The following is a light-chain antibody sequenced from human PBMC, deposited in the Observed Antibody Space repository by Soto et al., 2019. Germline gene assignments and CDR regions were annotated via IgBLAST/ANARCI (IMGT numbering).Light chain of an antibody. Sequence: QSVLTQPRSVSGSPGQSVTISCTGTSSDIGDYNYVSWYQQHPGKAPKLVIYDVTKRPSGVPDRFSGSKSGNTASLTISGLQAEDEADYYCCSYAGSYTSYVFGTGTEVTVL. CDR2: DVT. J-gene: IGLJ1*01. CDR1: SSDIGDYNY. V-gene: IGLV2-11*01. CDR3: CSYAGSYTSYV.